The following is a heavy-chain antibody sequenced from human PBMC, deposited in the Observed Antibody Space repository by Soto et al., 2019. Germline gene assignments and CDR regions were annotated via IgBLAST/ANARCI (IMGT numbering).Heavy chain of an antibody. CDR3: AHFDWFIDY. J-gene: IGHJ4*02. CDR2: ISGSGAST. Sequence: EVQLLESGGGLVQPGGSLRLSCEASGFTFSSYAMSWVRQAPGKGLEWVSAISGSGASTYYADSVKGRFTISRDNSKNTLYLQMNSKRAEDTAVNYCAHFDWFIDYWGQGTLVTVSS. CDR1: GFTFSSYA. V-gene: IGHV3-23*01. D-gene: IGHD3-9*01.